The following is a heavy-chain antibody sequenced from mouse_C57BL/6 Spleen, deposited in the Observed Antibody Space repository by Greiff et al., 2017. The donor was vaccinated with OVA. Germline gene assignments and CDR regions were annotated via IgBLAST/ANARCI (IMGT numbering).Heavy chain of an antibody. D-gene: IGHD1-1*01. J-gene: IGHJ2*01. CDR1: GYTFTGYW. CDR2: ILPGSGST. Sequence: QVQLQQSGAELLKPGASVKLSCKATGYTFTGYWIEWVKQRPGHGLEWIGEILPGSGSTNYNEKFKGKATFTADTSSNTAYMQLSSLTTEDSAIYYCARSLSDTVVERVFDYWGQGTTLTVSS. V-gene: IGHV1-9*01. CDR3: ARSLSDTVVERVFDY.